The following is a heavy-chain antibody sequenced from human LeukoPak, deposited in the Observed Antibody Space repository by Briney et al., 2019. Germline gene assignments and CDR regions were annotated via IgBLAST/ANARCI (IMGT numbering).Heavy chain of an antibody. CDR2: IIPMFGTA. V-gene: IGHV1-69*01. Sequence: ASVKVSCKASGGTFSSYAISWVRPAPGQGLEWMGGIIPMFGTANYAQKFQGRVSISADESTSTAYMELRSLTSDDTAVYYCARDKAVTTELTQYFHHWGQGTLVTVSS. J-gene: IGHJ1*01. CDR1: GGTFSSYA. D-gene: IGHD4-11*01. CDR3: ARDKAVTTELTQYFHH.